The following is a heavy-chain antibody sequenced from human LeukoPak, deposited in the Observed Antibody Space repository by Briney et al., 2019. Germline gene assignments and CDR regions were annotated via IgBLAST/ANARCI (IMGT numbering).Heavy chain of an antibody. Sequence: GGSLRLSCAASGFTFSSYGMHWVRQAPGKGLEWVAVISYDGSNKYYADSVKGRFTISRDNSKNTLYLQMNSLRAEDTAAYYCAKDQCSSTSCYYYYGMDVWGQGTTVTVSS. V-gene: IGHV3-30*18. CDR1: GFTFSSYG. CDR3: AKDQCSSTSCYYYYGMDV. CDR2: ISYDGSNK. J-gene: IGHJ6*02. D-gene: IGHD2-2*01.